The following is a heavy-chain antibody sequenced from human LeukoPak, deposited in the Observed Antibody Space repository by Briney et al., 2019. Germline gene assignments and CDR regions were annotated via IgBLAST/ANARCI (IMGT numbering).Heavy chain of an antibody. CDR3: ARLKYYDFWSGPDY. J-gene: IGHJ4*02. CDR2: INHSGST. Sequence: PSETLSLTCAVYGGSFSGYYWSWIRQPPGKGLEWIGEINHSGSTNYNPPLKSRVTISVDTSKNQFSLKLSSVTAADTAVYYCARLKYYDFWSGPDYWGQGTLVTVSS. CDR1: GGSFSGYY. V-gene: IGHV4-34*01. D-gene: IGHD3-3*01.